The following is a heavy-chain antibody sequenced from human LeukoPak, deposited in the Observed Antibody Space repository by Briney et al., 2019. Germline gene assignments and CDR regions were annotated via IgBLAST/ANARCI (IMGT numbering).Heavy chain of an antibody. D-gene: IGHD3-9*01. CDR3: AKSGILTGYYYFDY. CDR1: GFTFSSYG. V-gene: IGHV3-33*06. CDR2: IWYDGSNK. J-gene: IGHJ4*02. Sequence: GRSLRLSCAAFGFTFSSYGMHWVRQAPGKGLEWVAVIWYDGSNKYYADSVKGRFTISRDNSKNTLYLQMNSLRAEDTAVYYCAKSGILTGYYYFDYWGQGTLVTVSS.